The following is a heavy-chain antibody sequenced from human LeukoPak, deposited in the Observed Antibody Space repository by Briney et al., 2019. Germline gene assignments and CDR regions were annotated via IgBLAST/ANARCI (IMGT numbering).Heavy chain of an antibody. J-gene: IGHJ6*02. CDR1: GYTFTGYY. CDR2: INPSGGST. CDR3: ARAEYDFWSGYLQPYYHYYGMDV. V-gene: IGHV1-46*01. D-gene: IGHD3-3*01. Sequence: GASVKVSCKASGYTFTGYYMHWVRQAPGQGLEWMGIINPSGGSTSYAQKFQGRVTMTRDTSTSTVYMELSSLRSEDTAVYYCARAEYDFWSGYLQPYYHYYGMDVWGQGTTVTVSS.